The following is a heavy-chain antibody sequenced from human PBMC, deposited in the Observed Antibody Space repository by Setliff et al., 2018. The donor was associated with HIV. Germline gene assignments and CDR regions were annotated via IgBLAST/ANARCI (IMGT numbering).Heavy chain of an antibody. J-gene: IGHJ3*02. Sequence: SVKVSCKASGGIVSINWVRQAPGQRHEWMGGIIPILGIPNYAQKFQGRVTITADKSTTTVYMELSSLGSEDTAVYYCARGQPRNNIKAEAFDIWGQGTLVTVSS. CDR3: ARGQPRNNIKAEAFDI. D-gene: IGHD1-20*01. V-gene: IGHV1-69*10. CDR1: GGIVS. CDR2: IIPILGIP.